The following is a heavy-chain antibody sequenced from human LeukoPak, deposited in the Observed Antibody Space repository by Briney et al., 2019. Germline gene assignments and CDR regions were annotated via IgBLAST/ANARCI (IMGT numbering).Heavy chain of an antibody. CDR2: IYHSGST. Sequence: SETLSLTCTVSGYSISSGYYWGWIRQPPGKGLEWIGSIYHSGSTYYNPSLKSRVTISVDTSKNQFSLKLSSVTAADTAVYYCARHVEDYYDSSGYALDYWGQGTLVTVSS. D-gene: IGHD3-22*01. V-gene: IGHV4-38-2*02. CDR3: ARHVEDYYDSSGYALDY. CDR1: GYSISSGYY. J-gene: IGHJ4*02.